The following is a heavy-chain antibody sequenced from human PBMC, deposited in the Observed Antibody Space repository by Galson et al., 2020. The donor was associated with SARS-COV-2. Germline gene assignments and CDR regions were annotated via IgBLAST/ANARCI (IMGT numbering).Heavy chain of an antibody. CDR1: GFTFSEYY. Sequence: KIGESLKISCVASGFTFSEYYMRWIRQAPGKGLEWLAYIGRSGSTIYYADSVRGRFTLSRDNAKNSLYLQMNSLRVEDTAVYYCARDPAPGRMDVWGQGNTVTVSS. J-gene: IGHJ6*02. CDR3: ARDPAPGRMDV. V-gene: IGHV3-11*01. CDR2: IGRSGSTI.